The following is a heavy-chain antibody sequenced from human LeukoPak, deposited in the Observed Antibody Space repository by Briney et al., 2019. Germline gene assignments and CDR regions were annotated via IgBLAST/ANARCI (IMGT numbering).Heavy chain of an antibody. D-gene: IGHD4-17*01. J-gene: IGHJ4*02. CDR3: ARGNNYGDHVGIYFDY. Sequence: GGSLTLSCPASGFTFSSYWMSWVRQAPGKGLEWVANINQDESENYYVDSVKGRFSITRDNAKNSMYLQINSLRAEDTAVYHCARGNNYGDHVGIYFDYWGQGTLVTVSS. V-gene: IGHV3-7*03. CDR1: GFTFSSYW. CDR2: INQDESEN.